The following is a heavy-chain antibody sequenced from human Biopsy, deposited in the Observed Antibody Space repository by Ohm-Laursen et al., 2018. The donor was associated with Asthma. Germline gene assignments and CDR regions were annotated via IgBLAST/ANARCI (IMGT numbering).Heavy chain of an antibody. CDR2: ISYDGSNK. CDR3: ARFKRGYSYGYAGVFDY. Sequence: SLRLSCSASGFTFSSYGMHWVRQAPGKGLEWVAVISYDGSNKYYADSVEGRFTISRDNAKNSLYLQMNSLRDEDTAVYYCARFKRGYSYGYAGVFDYWGQGTLVTVSS. D-gene: IGHD5-18*01. CDR1: GFTFSSYG. V-gene: IGHV3-30*03. J-gene: IGHJ4*02.